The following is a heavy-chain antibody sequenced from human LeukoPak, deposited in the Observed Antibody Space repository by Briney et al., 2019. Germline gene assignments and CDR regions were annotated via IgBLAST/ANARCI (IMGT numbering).Heavy chain of an antibody. CDR1: GYTFTSYA. J-gene: IGHJ3*02. CDR2: INTNTGSP. Sequence: ASVKVSCKASGYTFTSYAMNWVRQAPGQGLEWMGWINTNTGSPTYAQGFTGRFVFSLDTSVSTAYLQISSLKAEDTAVYYCARAYYDSSGYYYAIDAFDIWGQGTMVTVSS. CDR3: ARAYYDSSGYYYAIDAFDI. V-gene: IGHV7-4-1*02. D-gene: IGHD3-22*01.